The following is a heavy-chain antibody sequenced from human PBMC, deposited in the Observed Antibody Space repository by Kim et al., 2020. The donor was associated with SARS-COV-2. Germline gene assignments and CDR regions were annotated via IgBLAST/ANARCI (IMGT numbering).Heavy chain of an antibody. CDR3: TRGEYSSGFRLGY. V-gene: IGHV3-49*02. Sequence: YAASVKGRFTISRDESKRIAYLQMNSLKIEDTAVYYCTRGEYSSGFRLGYWGQGTLVTVSS. D-gene: IGHD6-19*01. J-gene: IGHJ4*02.